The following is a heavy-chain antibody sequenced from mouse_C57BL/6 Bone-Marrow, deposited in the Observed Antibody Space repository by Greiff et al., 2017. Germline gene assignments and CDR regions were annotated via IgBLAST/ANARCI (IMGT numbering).Heavy chain of an antibody. D-gene: IGHD1-1*01. Sequence: EVQLQQSGPELVKPGASVKISCKASGYTFTDYYMNWVKQSHGKSLEWIGDINPNNGGTSYNQKFKGKATLTVDKSSSTAYMELRSLTSEDSAVYYCARGTTVVARWYFDVWGTGTTVTVSS. J-gene: IGHJ1*03. CDR2: INPNNGGT. V-gene: IGHV1-26*01. CDR3: ARGTTVVARWYFDV. CDR1: GYTFTDYY.